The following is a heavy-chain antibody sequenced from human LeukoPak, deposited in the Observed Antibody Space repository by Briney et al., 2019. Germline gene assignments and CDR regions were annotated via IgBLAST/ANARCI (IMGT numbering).Heavy chain of an antibody. Sequence: ASVKVSCKASGYTFTSYDINWVRQATGQGLEWMGWMNPNSGNTGYAQKFQGRVTITRNTSIRTAYMELSSLRSEDTAVYYCARGLPFPSVETGWFDPWGQGTLVTVSS. CDR1: GYTFTSYD. V-gene: IGHV1-8*03. CDR3: ARGLPFPSVETGWFDP. D-gene: IGHD6-19*01. CDR2: MNPNSGNT. J-gene: IGHJ5*02.